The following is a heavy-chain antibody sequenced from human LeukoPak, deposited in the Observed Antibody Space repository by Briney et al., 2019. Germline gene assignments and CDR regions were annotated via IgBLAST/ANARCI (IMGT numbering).Heavy chain of an antibody. CDR3: ASLSITMVRGVIDY. CDR1: GGSISSGDYY. J-gene: IGHJ4*02. CDR2: IYYSGST. V-gene: IGHV4-30-4*01. D-gene: IGHD3-10*01. Sequence: PSETLSLTCTVSGGSISSGDYYWSWIRQPPGKGLEWIGYIYYSGSTYYNPSLKSRVTISVDTSKNQFSLKLSSVTAADTAVYYCASLSITMVRGVIDYWGQGTLVTVSS.